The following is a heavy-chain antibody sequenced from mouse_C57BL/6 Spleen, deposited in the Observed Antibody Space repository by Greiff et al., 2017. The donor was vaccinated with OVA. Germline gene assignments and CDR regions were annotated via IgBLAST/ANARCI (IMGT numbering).Heavy chain of an antibody. CDR3: ARKDYGNFDY. J-gene: IGHJ2*01. Sequence: QVHVKQPGAELVKPGASVKLSCKASGYTFTSYWIHWVKQRPGQGLEWIGMIHPNSGSTNYNEKFKSKATLTVDKSSSTAYMQLSSLTSEDSAVYYCARKDYGNFDYWGQGTTLTVSS. CDR2: IHPNSGST. D-gene: IGHD1-2*01. CDR1: GYTFTSYW. V-gene: IGHV1-64*01.